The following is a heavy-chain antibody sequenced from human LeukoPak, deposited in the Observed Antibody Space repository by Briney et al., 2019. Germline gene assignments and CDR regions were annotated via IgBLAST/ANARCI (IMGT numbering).Heavy chain of an antibody. CDR2: IYSGGST. CDR1: GFTVSSSY. V-gene: IGHV3-53*01. D-gene: IGHD4-17*01. CDR3: ARETGSAVGSTDFDY. J-gene: IGHJ4*02. Sequence: GGSLRLSCAASGFTVSSSYMSWVRQAPGKGLEWVSVIYSGGSTYYADSVKGRFTISRDNSKNTLYLQMNSLRNEDTAVYYCARETGSAVGSTDFDYWGQGTLVTVSS.